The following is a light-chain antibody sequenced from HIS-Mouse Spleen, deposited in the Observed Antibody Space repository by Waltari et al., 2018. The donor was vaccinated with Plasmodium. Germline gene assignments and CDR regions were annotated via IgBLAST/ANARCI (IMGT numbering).Light chain of an antibody. J-gene: IGLJ3*02. CDR2: EDS. Sequence: SYELTQPPSVSVSPGQTATITCSAYSLPTHSSSWYQQKSGQAPVLVIYEDSKRPSGIPERFAGSSSGTMATLTISGAQVEDEADYYCYSTDSSGNHRVFGGGTKLTVL. CDR3: YSTDSSGNHRV. CDR1: SLPTHS. V-gene: IGLV3-10*01.